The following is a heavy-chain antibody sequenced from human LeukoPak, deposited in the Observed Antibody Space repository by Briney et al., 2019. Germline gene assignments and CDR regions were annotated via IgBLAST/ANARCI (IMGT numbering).Heavy chain of an antibody. J-gene: IGHJ4*02. Sequence: GGSLGLSCAASGFPFRSYSMNWVRQAPGKGLGWVSSISSSSSYIYYADSVKGRFTISRDNAKNSLYLQMNSLRAEDTAVYYCARDLRHYYDSSGYFSWGQGTLVTVSS. D-gene: IGHD3-22*01. CDR3: ARDLRHYYDSSGYFS. V-gene: IGHV3-21*01. CDR1: GFPFRSYS. CDR2: ISSSSSYI.